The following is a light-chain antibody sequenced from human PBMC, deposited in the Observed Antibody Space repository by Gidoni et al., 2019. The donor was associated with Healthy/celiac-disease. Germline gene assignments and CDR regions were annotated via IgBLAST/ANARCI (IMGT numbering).Light chain of an antibody. CDR1: QDISNY. Sequence: DIQMTQSPSSLSASVGDRVTITCQASQDISNYLNWYQQNPGKAPKLLIYDASNLETGVPSRFSGSGSGTDFTFTISSLQPEDIATYYCQQYDNLPLPFGGGTKVEIK. CDR2: DAS. CDR3: QQYDNLPLP. V-gene: IGKV1-33*01. J-gene: IGKJ4*01.